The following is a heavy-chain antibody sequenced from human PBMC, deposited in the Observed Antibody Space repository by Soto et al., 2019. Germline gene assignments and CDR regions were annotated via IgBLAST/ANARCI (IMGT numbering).Heavy chain of an antibody. Sequence: ASVKVSCKASGYTFTSYGISWVRQAPGQGLEWMGWISAYNGNTNYAQKLQGRVTMTTDTSTSTAYMELRSLRSDDTAVYYCARHNRTPLLWFGELSSWGQGTLGTVSA. CDR1: GYTFTSYG. J-gene: IGHJ4*02. CDR3: ARHNRTPLLWFGELSS. D-gene: IGHD3-10*01. V-gene: IGHV1-18*04. CDR2: ISAYNGNT.